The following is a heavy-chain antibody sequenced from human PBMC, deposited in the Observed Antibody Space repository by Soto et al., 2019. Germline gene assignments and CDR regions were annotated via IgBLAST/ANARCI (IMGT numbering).Heavy chain of an antibody. V-gene: IGHV3-15*01. J-gene: IGHJ5*02. CDR2: IKSASAGGTT. Sequence: PGGSLRFSCAASGFIFINAWVSWVRQAPGKGLEWVRRIKSASAGGTTDYAAPVKGRCTVSRDDSKNTVYLQMTSLKIEETAVYYYLGSWFDHWGQGNLFTVAS. D-gene: IGHD3-10*01. CDR1: GFIFINAW. CDR3: LGSWFDH.